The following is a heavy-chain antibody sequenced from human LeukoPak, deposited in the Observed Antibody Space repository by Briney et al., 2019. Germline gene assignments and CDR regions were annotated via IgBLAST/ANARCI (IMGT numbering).Heavy chain of an antibody. Sequence: SETLSLTCTVSGYSINSGYYWGWIRQPPGKGLEWIGSIYHSGSTYYNPSLKSRVTISVDTSKNQFSLKLSSVTAADTAVYYCARALRPGIAAAGSFDIWGQGTMVTVSS. CDR1: GYSINSGYY. CDR2: IYHSGST. D-gene: IGHD6-13*01. V-gene: IGHV4-38-2*02. CDR3: ARALRPGIAAAGSFDI. J-gene: IGHJ3*02.